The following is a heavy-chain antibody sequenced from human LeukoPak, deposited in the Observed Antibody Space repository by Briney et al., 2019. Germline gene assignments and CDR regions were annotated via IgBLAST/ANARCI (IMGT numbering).Heavy chain of an antibody. Sequence: ASVKVPCKASGYTFTSYGISWVRQAPGQGLEWMGWISAYNGNTNYAQKLQGRVTMTTDTSTSTAYMELRSLRSDDTAVYYCARVGMYYYASGSYYYFDYWGQGTLVTVSS. CDR2: ISAYNGNT. D-gene: IGHD3-10*01. CDR1: GYTFTSYG. CDR3: ARVGMYYYASGSYYYFDY. J-gene: IGHJ4*02. V-gene: IGHV1-18*01.